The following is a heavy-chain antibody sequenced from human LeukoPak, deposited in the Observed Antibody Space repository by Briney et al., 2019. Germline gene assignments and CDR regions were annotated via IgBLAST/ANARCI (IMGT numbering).Heavy chain of an antibody. V-gene: IGHV3-30*04. CDR1: GFTFSSYA. CDR3: ARVPGGATSY. CDR2: ISYDGSNK. J-gene: IGHJ4*02. Sequence: PGGSLRLSCAASGFTFSSYAMHWVRQAPGKGLEWVAVISYDGSNKYYADSVKGRFTISRDNAKSSLHLQMNSLRAEDTAVYYCARVPGGATSYWGQGTLVTVSS. D-gene: IGHD1-26*01.